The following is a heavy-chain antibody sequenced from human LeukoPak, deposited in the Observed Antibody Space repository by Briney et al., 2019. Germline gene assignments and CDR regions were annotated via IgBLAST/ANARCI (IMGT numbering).Heavy chain of an antibody. V-gene: IGHV1-2*02. CDR1: GYTSTGYY. CDR2: INPNSGGT. J-gene: IGHJ4*02. D-gene: IGHD5-12*01. Sequence: ASVKVYCKASGYTSTGYYMHWVRQAPGQGLEWMGWINPNSGGTNYAQKFQGRVTMTRDTSISTAYMELSRLRSDDTAVYYCARDTRGYSGDDERDYWGQGTLVTVSS. CDR3: ARDTRGYSGDDERDY.